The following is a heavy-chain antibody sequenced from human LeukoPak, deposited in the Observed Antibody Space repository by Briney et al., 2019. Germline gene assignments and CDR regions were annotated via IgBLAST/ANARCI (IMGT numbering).Heavy chain of an antibody. J-gene: IGHJ6*02. V-gene: IGHV4-31*03. Sequence: PSETLSLTCTVSGGSISSGGYYWSWIRQHPGKGLEWIGYIYYSGSTYYNPSLKSRVTISVDTSKNQFSLKLSSVTAADTAVYCCARGYCSSTSCYLGYYYYYGMDVWGQGTTVTVSS. CDR2: IYYSGST. CDR1: GGSISSGGYY. CDR3: ARGYCSSTSCYLGYYYYYGMDV. D-gene: IGHD2-2*01.